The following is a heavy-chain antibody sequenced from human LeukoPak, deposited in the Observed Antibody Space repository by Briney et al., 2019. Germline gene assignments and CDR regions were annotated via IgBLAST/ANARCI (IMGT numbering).Heavy chain of an antibody. V-gene: IGHV3-30*03. CDR2: ISYDGSNK. CDR3: ARGRDSSGYYYAIDY. Sequence: PGRSLRLSCAASGFTFSSYGMHWVRQAPGKGLEWVAVISYDGSNKYYADSVKGRFTISRDNAKNSLYLQMNSLRAEDTAVYYCARGRDSSGYYYAIDYWGQGTLVTVSS. D-gene: IGHD3-22*01. J-gene: IGHJ4*02. CDR1: GFTFSSYG.